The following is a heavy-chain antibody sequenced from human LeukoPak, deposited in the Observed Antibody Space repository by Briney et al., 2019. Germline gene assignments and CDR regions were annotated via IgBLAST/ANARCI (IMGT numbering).Heavy chain of an antibody. CDR1: GFTFSSYA. D-gene: IGHD3-22*01. J-gene: IGHJ4*02. V-gene: IGHV3-23*01. Sequence: GGSLRLSCAASGFTFSSYAMSWVRQAPGKGLEWVSAISGSGGSTYYADSVKGRFTISRDNSKNTLYLQMNSLRAEDTAVYYCAEQIPHYDSSGYYNHPFDYWGQGTLVTVSS. CDR2: ISGSGGST. CDR3: AEQIPHYDSSGYYNHPFDY.